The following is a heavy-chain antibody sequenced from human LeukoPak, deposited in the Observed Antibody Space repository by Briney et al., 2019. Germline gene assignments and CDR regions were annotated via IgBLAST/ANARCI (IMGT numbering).Heavy chain of an antibody. CDR1: GYTFRSYG. CDR3: ARCISMVRGAIRDAFDI. V-gene: IGHV1-18*01. Sequence: ASVKVSCRASGYTFRSYGISWVRQAPGQGLEWMGWISPYNGNTNQAQNLQGRVTMTTDTSTSTAYMELRSLRSDDTAVYYCARCISMVRGAIRDAFDIWGQGTMVTVSS. D-gene: IGHD3-10*01. J-gene: IGHJ3*02. CDR2: ISPYNGNT.